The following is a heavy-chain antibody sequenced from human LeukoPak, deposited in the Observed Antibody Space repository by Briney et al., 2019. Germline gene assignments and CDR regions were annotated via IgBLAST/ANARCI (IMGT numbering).Heavy chain of an antibody. D-gene: IGHD6-13*01. CDR3: ARDHPSSSWFFFDY. CDR2: IKQDGSEK. Sequence: PGGSLRLSCAASGFTFSSYWMSWVRQAPGKGLEWVANIKQDGSEKYYVGSVKGRFTISRDNAKNSLYLQMNSLRAEDTAVYYCARDHPSSSWFFFDYWGQGTLVTVSS. V-gene: IGHV3-7*01. CDR1: GFTFSSYW. J-gene: IGHJ4*02.